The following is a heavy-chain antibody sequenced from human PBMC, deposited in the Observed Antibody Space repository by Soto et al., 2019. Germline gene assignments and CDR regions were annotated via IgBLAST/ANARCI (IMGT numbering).Heavy chain of an antibody. CDR3: ARGVRNRNWFDP. CDR1: GYTFTNYY. J-gene: IGHJ5*02. CDR2: ISAYNGNT. Sequence: ASVKVSCKASGYTFTNYYMHCVRQAPGQGLEWMGWISAYNGNTNYAQKLQGRVTMTTDTSTSTAYMELRSLRSDDTAVYYCARGVRNRNWFDPWGQGTLVTVSS. D-gene: IGHD2-8*01. V-gene: IGHV1-18*04.